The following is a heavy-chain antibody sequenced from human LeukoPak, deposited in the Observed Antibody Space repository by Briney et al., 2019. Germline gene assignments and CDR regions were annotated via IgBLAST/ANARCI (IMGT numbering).Heavy chain of an antibody. CDR1: GYSISSGYY. J-gene: IGHJ4*02. D-gene: IGHD3-22*01. CDR2: IYYSGST. V-gene: IGHV4-38-2*02. CDR3: ARLRPYYDSSGSPDY. Sequence: SETLSLTCTVSGYSISSGYYWGWIRQPPGKGLEWIGSIYYSGSTYYNPSLKSRVTISVDTSKNQFSLKLSSVTAADTAVYYCARLRPYYDSSGSPDYWGQGTLVTVSS.